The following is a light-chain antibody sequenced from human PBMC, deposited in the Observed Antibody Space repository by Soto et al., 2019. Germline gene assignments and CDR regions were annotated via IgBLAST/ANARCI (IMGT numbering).Light chain of an antibody. CDR1: RNIGSW. CDR2: KAS. Sequence: DIQMTQSPSTLSASIGDRVTITCRASRNIGSWLAWYQQKAGKAPNLLIYKASTLETGVPSRFSGSASGTEVTLTISSLQPDDFATYYCQQHANYPITFGGGTKVDIK. CDR3: QQHANYPIT. J-gene: IGKJ4*01. V-gene: IGKV1-5*03.